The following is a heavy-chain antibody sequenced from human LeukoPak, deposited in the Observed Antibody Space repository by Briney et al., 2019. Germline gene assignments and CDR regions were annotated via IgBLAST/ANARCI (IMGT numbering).Heavy chain of an antibody. Sequence: GGSLRLSCAVSGFIFNSYAMSWVRQAPGKGLEWVSSISAGGGSTYHADSVKGRFTISRDNSKNTVHLQMNSLRADDTALYYCAKGALAAAGSGFEYWGQGTLVTVFS. CDR1: GFIFNSYA. D-gene: IGHD6-13*01. CDR2: ISAGGGST. J-gene: IGHJ4*02. CDR3: AKGALAAAGSGFEY. V-gene: IGHV3-23*01.